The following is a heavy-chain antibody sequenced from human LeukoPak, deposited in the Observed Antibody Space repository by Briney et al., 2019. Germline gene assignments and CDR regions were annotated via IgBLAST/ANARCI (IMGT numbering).Heavy chain of an antibody. CDR2: IRYDGSNK. CDR3: AREGHVLLWFGEFNYYYGMDV. J-gene: IGHJ6*02. Sequence: GGSLRLSCAASGFTFSSYGMHWVRQAPGKGLEWVAFIRYDGSNKYYADSVKGRFTISRDNAKNSLYLQMNSLRAEDTAVYYCAREGHVLLWFGEFNYYYGMDVWGQGTTVTVSS. V-gene: IGHV3-30*02. CDR1: GFTFSSYG. D-gene: IGHD3-10*01.